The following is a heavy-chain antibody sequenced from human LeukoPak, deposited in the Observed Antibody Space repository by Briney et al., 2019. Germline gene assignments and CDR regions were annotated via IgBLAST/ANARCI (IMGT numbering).Heavy chain of an antibody. CDR1: GGTFSSYA. Sequence: SVKVSCKASGGTFSSYAISWVRQAPGQGLEWMGGIIPILGTANYAQQFQGRVTITADKSTSTAYMELSSLRSEDTAVYYCASGEPPGDYWGQGTLVTVSS. CDR3: ASGEPPGDY. D-gene: IGHD3-10*01. V-gene: IGHV1-69*06. J-gene: IGHJ4*02. CDR2: IIPILGTA.